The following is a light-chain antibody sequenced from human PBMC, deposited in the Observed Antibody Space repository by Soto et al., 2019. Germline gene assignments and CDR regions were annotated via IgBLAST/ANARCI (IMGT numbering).Light chain of an antibody. Sequence: DIVMTQSPATLSVSPGERATLSCRASQSVSNNLAWYQQKPGQAPRLLIYGASTRATGVPARFSGSGSGTEFTLTISSLQSEDFAVYYCQQYNNWPPAFGQGTKV. CDR1: QSVSNN. J-gene: IGKJ1*01. CDR2: GAS. CDR3: QQYNNWPPA. V-gene: IGKV3-15*01.